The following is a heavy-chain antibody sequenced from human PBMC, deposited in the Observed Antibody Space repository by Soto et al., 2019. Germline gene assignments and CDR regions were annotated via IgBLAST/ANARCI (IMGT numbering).Heavy chain of an antibody. CDR2: VKSKNDGGTT. Sequence: GGSLRLSCAASGFTFSNAWINWVRQTPGRGLEWVGRVKSKNDGGTTYYADSVKVRFTISRDNSKNTLFLQMNSLRAEDTAVYYCATSTSGSWPPGPHWGQGTLVTVSS. D-gene: IGHD3-10*01. J-gene: IGHJ4*02. CDR1: GFTFSNAW. CDR3: ATSTSGSWPPGPH. V-gene: IGHV3-15*07.